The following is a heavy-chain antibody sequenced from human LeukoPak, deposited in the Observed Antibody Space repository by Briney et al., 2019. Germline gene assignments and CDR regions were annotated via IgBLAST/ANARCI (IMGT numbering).Heavy chain of an antibody. CDR2: IKSKTDGGTT. D-gene: IGHD3-22*01. CDR1: GFSFSNAW. J-gene: IGHJ4*02. Sequence: GGSLRLSCAASGFSFSNAWISWVRQAPGKGLEWVGRIKSKTDGGTTDYAAPVKGRFTISRDDSKNTLYLQMNSLKTEDTAVYYCTTDDYYDSSGYYSDYWGQGTLVTVSS. CDR3: TTDDYYDSSGYYSDY. V-gene: IGHV3-15*01.